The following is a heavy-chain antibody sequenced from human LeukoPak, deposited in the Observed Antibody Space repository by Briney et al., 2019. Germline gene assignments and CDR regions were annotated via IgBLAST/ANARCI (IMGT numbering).Heavy chain of an antibody. CDR1: GFTFSDHY. CDR3: ARGRLWFGEFTSRGTFDI. V-gene: IGHV3-11*06. J-gene: IGHJ3*02. Sequence: GGSLRLSCAASGFTFSDHYMTWIRQAPGKGLEWISYITTSGSYTNYADSVKGRFTISRDNAKNSLYLQMNSLRVEDTAMYYCARGRLWFGEFTSRGTFDIWGQGTMVTVSS. CDR2: ITTSGSYT. D-gene: IGHD3-10*01.